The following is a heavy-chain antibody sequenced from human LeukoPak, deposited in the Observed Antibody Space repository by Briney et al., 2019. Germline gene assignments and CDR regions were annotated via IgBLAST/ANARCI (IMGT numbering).Heavy chain of an antibody. CDR1: GFTVSSNY. Sequence: PGGSLRLSCAASGFTVSSNYMSWVRQAPGKGLEWVSVIYSGGSTYYADSVKGRFTISRDNSKNTLYLQMNSLRAEDTAVYYCAKGFYGSRYWYFDRWGRGTLVTVSS. V-gene: IGHV3-53*01. CDR2: IYSGGST. J-gene: IGHJ2*01. D-gene: IGHD3-10*01. CDR3: AKGFYGSRYWYFDR.